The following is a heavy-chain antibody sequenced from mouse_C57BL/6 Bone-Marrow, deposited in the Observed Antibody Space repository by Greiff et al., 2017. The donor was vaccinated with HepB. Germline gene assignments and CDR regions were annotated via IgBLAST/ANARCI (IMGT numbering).Heavy chain of an antibody. CDR2: IDPSDSYT. J-gene: IGHJ3*01. V-gene: IGHV1-59*01. CDR3: AGPFFAY. Sequence: QVQLQQPGAELVRPGTSVKLSCKASGYTFTSYWMHWVKQRPGQGLEWIGVIDPSDSYTNYNQKFKGKATLTLDTSSSTAYMQLSSLTSEDSAVYYCAGPFFAYWGQGTLVTVSA. CDR1: GYTFTSYW.